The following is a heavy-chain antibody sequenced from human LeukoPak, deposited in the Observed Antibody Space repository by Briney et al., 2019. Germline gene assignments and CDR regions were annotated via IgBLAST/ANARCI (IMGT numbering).Heavy chain of an antibody. CDR3: ARILTYYYDSSGYPR. Sequence: SVKVSCKASGYTFTSYYMHWVRQAPGQGLEWMGRIIPILGIANYAQKFQGRVTITADKSTSTAYMELSSLRSEDTAVYYCARILTYYYDSSGYPRWGQGTLVTVSS. D-gene: IGHD3-22*01. CDR1: GYTFTSYY. CDR2: IIPILGIA. V-gene: IGHV1-69*02. J-gene: IGHJ4*02.